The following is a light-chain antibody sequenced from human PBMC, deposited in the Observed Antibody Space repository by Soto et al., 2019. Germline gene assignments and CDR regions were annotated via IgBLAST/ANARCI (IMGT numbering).Light chain of an antibody. CDR1: QSVSSSY. CDR2: GAS. V-gene: IGKV3-20*01. Sequence: EILLTQSPGTLSLSPGERPTLSCTAIQSVSSSYLAWYQQKPGQAPRLLIYGASSRDTGLPNRFSGSGSGTDFALTISRLEPEDSAMYYCQQYGSSPTWRFGQGPKVEIK. J-gene: IGKJ1*01. CDR3: QQYGSSPTWR.